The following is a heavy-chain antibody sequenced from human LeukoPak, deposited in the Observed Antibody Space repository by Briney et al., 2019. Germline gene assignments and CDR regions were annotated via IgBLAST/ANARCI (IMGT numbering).Heavy chain of an antibody. CDR2: IYYSGST. Sequence: SETLSLTCTVSGGSISSYYWSWIRQPPGKGLEWIGYIYYSGSTNYNPSLKSRVTISVDTSKNQFSLKLSSVTAADTAVCYCARVPKAVDSSGYYDWWGQGTLVTVSS. CDR3: ARVPKAVDSSGYYDW. D-gene: IGHD3-22*01. J-gene: IGHJ4*02. V-gene: IGHV4-59*08. CDR1: GGSISSYY.